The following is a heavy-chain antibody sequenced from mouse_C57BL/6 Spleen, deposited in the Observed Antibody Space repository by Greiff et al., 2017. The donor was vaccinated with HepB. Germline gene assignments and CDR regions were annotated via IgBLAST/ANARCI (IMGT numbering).Heavy chain of an antibody. J-gene: IGHJ3*01. CDR1: GYTFTSYG. CDR3: ARIYYGSSY. Sequence: QVQLKQSGAELARPGASVKLSCKASGYTFTSYGISWVKQRTGQGLEWIGEIYPRSGNTYYNEKFKGKATLTADKSSSTAYMELRSLTSEDSAVYFCARIYYGSSYWGQGTLVTVSA. CDR2: IYPRSGNT. D-gene: IGHD1-1*01. V-gene: IGHV1-81*01.